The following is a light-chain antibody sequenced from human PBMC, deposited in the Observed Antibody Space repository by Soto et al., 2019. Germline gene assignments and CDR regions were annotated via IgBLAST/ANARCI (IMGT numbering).Light chain of an antibody. CDR3: QQSYITPYT. V-gene: IGKV1-39*01. CDR1: QNIAGY. Sequence: DIQMTQSPSSLSVSVGDRVTITCRASQNIAGYLNWYQQRPGKAPELLIYGSSSLHSGVPSSFSGSGSGTDFTLTISSLRPEDLATYYCQQSYITPYTFGQGTNLEIK. J-gene: IGKJ2*01. CDR2: GSS.